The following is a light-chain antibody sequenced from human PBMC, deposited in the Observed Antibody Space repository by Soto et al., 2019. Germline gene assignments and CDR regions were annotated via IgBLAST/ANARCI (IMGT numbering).Light chain of an antibody. CDR2: DAS. V-gene: IGKV1-5*01. J-gene: IGKJ1*01. CDR3: QQYHSYSPWT. Sequence: DIQMTQSPSTLSASVGDRVTITCRASQSIGKWLAWYQQKPMKAPDLLIYDASSLERGVPSRFSGSGSGTEFTLTISGLQPDDFATYYCQQYHSYSPWTFGQGTKVEVK. CDR1: QSIGKW.